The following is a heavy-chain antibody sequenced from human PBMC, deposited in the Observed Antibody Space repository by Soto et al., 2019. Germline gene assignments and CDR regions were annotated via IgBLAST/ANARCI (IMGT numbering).Heavy chain of an antibody. CDR1: GGTFSSYA. D-gene: IGHD6-6*01. CDR2: IGAYNGTT. V-gene: IGHV1-18*01. CDR3: ARRRIESSSSGDY. J-gene: IGHJ4*02. Sequence: GASVKVSCKASGGTFSSYAISWVRQAPGQGLEWKGWIGAYNGTTNYAQKLQGRVTMTTDTSTGTAYMELRSLRSDDTAVYYCARRRIESSSSGDYWGQGTLVTVSS.